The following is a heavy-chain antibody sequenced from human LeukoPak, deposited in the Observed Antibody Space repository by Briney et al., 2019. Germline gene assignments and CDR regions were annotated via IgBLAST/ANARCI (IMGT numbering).Heavy chain of an antibody. CDR1: GFTFSSYA. CDR2: ISGSGGST. CDR3: AKVKQQLVLDGMDV. V-gene: IGHV3-23*01. J-gene: IGHJ6*02. Sequence: GGSLRLSCAASGFTFSSYAMSWVRQAPGKELEWVSAISGSGGSTYYADSVKGRFTISRDNSKNTLYLQMNSLRAEDTAVYYCAKVKQQLVLDGMDVWGQGTTVTVSS. D-gene: IGHD6-13*01.